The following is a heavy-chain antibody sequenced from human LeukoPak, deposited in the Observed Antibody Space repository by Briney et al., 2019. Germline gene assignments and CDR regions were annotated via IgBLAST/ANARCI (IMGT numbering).Heavy chain of an antibody. CDR2: IYTSGST. V-gene: IGHV4-61*02. D-gene: IGHD3-10*01. Sequence: PSQTLSLTCTVSGGSISSGSYYWSWIRQPAGKGLEWIGRIYTSGSTNYNPSLKSRVTISIDTSKNQFSLKLSSVTAADTAVYYCARDSDPTYYFDSGPYHAYWGQGTLVTVSS. J-gene: IGHJ4*02. CDR1: GGSISSGSYY. CDR3: ARDSDPTYYFDSGPYHAY.